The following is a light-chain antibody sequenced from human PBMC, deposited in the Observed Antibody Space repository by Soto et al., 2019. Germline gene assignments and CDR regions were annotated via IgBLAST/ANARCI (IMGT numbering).Light chain of an antibody. J-gene: IGKJ1*01. Sequence: EIVWTQSPGTRSLSPGARATLSCRASQSVSSSYLAWYQQKPGQAPRLLIYGASSRATGIPDRFSGSGSGTDFNLTISRLETEDFAVYYCQQYGSSTPTFGQGTKVDIK. CDR1: QSVSSSY. CDR2: GAS. V-gene: IGKV3-20*01. CDR3: QQYGSSTPT.